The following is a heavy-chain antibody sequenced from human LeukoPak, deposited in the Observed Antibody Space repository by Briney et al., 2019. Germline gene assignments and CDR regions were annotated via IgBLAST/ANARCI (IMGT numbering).Heavy chain of an antibody. V-gene: IGHV4-59*01. Sequence: SETLSLPGTVSGGSISSYYWSWIRQPPGKGLEWIGYIYYSGSTNYNPSLKSRVTISVDTSKNQFSLKLSSVTAADTAVYYCARDLGAAAGTVSFDYWGQGTLVTVSS. CDR3: ARDLGAAAGTVSFDY. CDR2: IYYSGST. CDR1: GGSISSYY. J-gene: IGHJ4*02. D-gene: IGHD6-13*01.